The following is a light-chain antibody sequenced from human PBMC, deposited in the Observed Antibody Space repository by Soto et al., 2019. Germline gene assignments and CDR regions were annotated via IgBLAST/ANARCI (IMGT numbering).Light chain of an antibody. CDR3: QQYNSYPALS. V-gene: IGKV1-5*03. J-gene: IGKJ4*01. CDR1: QSISSW. CDR2: KAS. Sequence: DIQMTQSPSTLSASVGDRVTITCRASQSISSWLAWYQQKPGKAPKLLIYKASSFESGVPSRFSGSGSGTEFTLTISSLQPDDSATYYCQQYNSYPALSFGGGTRVEIK.